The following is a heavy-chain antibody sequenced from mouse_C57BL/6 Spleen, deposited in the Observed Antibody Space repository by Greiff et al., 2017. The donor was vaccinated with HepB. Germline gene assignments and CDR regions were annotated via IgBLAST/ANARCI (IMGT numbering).Heavy chain of an antibody. D-gene: IGHD2-4*01. CDR1: GFTFSDAW. CDR3: TRLDIYYDYPFAY. V-gene: IGHV6-6*01. CDR2: IRNKANNHAT. Sequence: EVMLVESGGGLVQPGGSMKLSCAASGFTFSDAWMDWVRQSPEKGLEWVAEIRNKANNHATYYAESVKGRFTISRDDSKSSVYLQMNSLRAEDTGIYYCTRLDIYYDYPFAYWGQGTLVTVSA. J-gene: IGHJ3*01.